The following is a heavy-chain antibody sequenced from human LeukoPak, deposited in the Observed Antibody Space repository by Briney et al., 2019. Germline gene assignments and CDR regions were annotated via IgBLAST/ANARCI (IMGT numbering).Heavy chain of an antibody. J-gene: IGHJ4*02. D-gene: IGHD2-21*01. CDR2: INPNSGGT. CDR1: GYTFTGYY. CDR3: ARDAGQNLVIAFYFDY. V-gene: IGHV1-2*02. Sequence: GAALKASCKASGYTFTGYYMHWVRQAPGQGLEWMGWINPNSGGTNYAQKFQGRVTMTRDTSISTAYMELSRLRSDDTAVYYCARDAGQNLVIAFYFDYWGQGTLVTVSS.